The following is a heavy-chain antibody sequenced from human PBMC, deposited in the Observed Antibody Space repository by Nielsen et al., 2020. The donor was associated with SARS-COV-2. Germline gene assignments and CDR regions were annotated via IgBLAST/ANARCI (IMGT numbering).Heavy chain of an antibody. D-gene: IGHD5-18*01. J-gene: IGHJ5*02. CDR1: GGSISSSSYY. V-gene: IGHV4-39*01. CDR2: IYYSGST. CDR3: ATGDSYGYPGWFDP. Sequence: SETLSLTCTVSGGSISSSSYYWGWIRQPPGKGLEWIGSIYYSGSTYYNPSLKSRVTISVDTSKNQFSLKLSSMTAADTAVYYCATGDSYGYPGWFDPWGQGTLVTVSS.